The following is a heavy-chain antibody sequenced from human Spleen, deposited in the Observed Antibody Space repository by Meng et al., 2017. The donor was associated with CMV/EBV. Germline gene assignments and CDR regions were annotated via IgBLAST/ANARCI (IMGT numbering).Heavy chain of an antibody. D-gene: IGHD6-13*01. CDR1: GGSVSSGSYY. J-gene: IGHJ4*02. V-gene: IGHV4-39*01. CDR3: ARHLGIASSPFDY. Sequence: SETLSLTCTVSGGSVSSGSYYWSWIRQPPGKGLEWIGSIYYSGSTYYNPSLKSRVTISVDTSKNHFSLNLSPVTAADTAVYYCARHLGIASSPFDYWGQGTLVTVSS. CDR2: IYYSGST.